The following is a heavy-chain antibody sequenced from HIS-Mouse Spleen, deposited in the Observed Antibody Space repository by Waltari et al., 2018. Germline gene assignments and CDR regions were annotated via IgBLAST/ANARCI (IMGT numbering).Heavy chain of an antibody. V-gene: IGHV4-34*01. CDR2: INHSGST. CDR3: ARVRTGDPSYWYFDL. Sequence: QVQLQQWGAGLLKPSETLSLTCAGYGGSFSGYYWSWIRQPPGKGLEWIGEINHSGSTNYNPSLKSRVTISVDTSKNQFSLKLSSVTAADTAVYYCARVRTGDPSYWYFDLWGRGTLVTVSS. D-gene: IGHD7-27*01. J-gene: IGHJ2*01. CDR1: GGSFSGYY.